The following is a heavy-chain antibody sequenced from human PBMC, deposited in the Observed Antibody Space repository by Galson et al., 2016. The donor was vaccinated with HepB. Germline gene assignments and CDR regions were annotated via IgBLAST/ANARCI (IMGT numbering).Heavy chain of an antibody. CDR1: GESFSGSY. V-gene: IGHV4-34*01. Sequence: SETLSLTCAVYGESFSGSYWSWIRQPQGKRLEWIGDINHSGTTSYNPSLKSRLTISVDTSKNQCSLRRNSVTAADTAVYYCARGHPPLSLGAFDIWGQGALVSVSS. CDR2: INHSGTT. CDR3: ARGHPPLSLGAFDI. J-gene: IGHJ3*02.